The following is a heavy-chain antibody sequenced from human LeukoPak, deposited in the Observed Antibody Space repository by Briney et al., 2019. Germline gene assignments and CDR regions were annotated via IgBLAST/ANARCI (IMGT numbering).Heavy chain of an antibody. D-gene: IGHD2-21*02. CDR2: IKNGGSRT. CDR3: ARGHIVVLTAPDY. Sequence: GGSLRLSCAASGFTFSNYWMHWVRQAPGKGLVWVSRIKNGGSRTSYADSVKGRFTISRDNAKNTLYLQMNSLRAEDTAMYYCARGHIVVLTAPDYWGQGTLVTVSS. V-gene: IGHV3-74*01. CDR1: GFTFSNYW. J-gene: IGHJ4*02.